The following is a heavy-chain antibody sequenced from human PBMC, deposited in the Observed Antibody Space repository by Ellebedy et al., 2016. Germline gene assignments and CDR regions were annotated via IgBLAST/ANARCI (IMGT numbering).Heavy chain of an antibody. J-gene: IGHJ6*03. V-gene: IGHV4-38-2*02. CDR3: ARGLYSYGPLYSSSWFYYMDV. D-gene: IGHD6-13*01. CDR2: IYHSGSS. CDR1: GYSISSGYH. Sequence: SETLSLXCTVSGYSISSGYHWGWIRQPPGKGLEWIGNIYHSGSSYYNPSLKSRVTILMDTSKNQFSLKLSSVTAADTAVYYCARGLYSYGPLYSSSWFYYMDVWGKGTTVTVSS.